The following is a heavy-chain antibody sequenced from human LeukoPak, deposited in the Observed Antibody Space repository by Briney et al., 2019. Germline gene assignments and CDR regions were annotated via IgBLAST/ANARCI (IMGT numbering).Heavy chain of an antibody. D-gene: IGHD1-14*01. Sequence: SETLSLTCTVSGDSISSYYWSWIRQPPGKGLEWIGYIYYSGSTNYNPSLKSRVTISVDTSKNQFSLKLSSVTAADTAVYYCARHTTYLANFDYWGQGTLVTVSS. CDR1: GDSISSYY. CDR3: ARHTTYLANFDY. J-gene: IGHJ4*02. V-gene: IGHV4-59*08. CDR2: IYYSGST.